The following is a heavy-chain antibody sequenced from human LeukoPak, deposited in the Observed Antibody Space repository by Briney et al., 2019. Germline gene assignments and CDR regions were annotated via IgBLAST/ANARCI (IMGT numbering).Heavy chain of an antibody. CDR2: ISSSGNAI. CDR1: GFTFSSYE. Sequence: QPGGSLRLSCAASGFTFSSYEMNWVRQAPGQGLEWVSYISSSGNAIYYADSVEGRFTISRDNAKNSLYLQMNSLRAEDTAVYYCARIGYGVSFDYWGQGTLVTVSS. D-gene: IGHD4/OR15-4a*01. CDR3: ARIGYGVSFDY. V-gene: IGHV3-48*03. J-gene: IGHJ4*02.